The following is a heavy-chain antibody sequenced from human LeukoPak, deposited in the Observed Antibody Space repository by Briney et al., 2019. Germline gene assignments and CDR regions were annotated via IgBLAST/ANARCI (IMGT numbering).Heavy chain of an antibody. CDR2: IKQAGSEK. Sequence: GGSLRLSCAASGVAFSYYCMNWVRQAPGKGLEWVANIKQAGSEKNYVDSVRGGFTISRDNAKNSLYLQMNSLRAEDTAVYYCARASGWTPDNWGQGTLVTVSS. D-gene: IGHD6-19*01. CDR1: GVAFSYYC. V-gene: IGHV3-7*01. CDR3: ARASGWTPDN. J-gene: IGHJ4*02.